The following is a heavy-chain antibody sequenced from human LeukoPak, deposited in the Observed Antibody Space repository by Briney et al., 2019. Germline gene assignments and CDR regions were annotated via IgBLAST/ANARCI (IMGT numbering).Heavy chain of an antibody. V-gene: IGHV4-34*01. J-gene: IGHJ6*03. CDR1: GGSFSGYY. CDR2: INQSGST. Sequence: SETLSLTCAVYGGSFSGYYWTWIRQPPGKGLEWIGEINQSGSTNYNPSLNSRTTISVDTSKNQFSLQLSSVTAADTAVYYCARDSRYCVTTSCSRGIGYMDVWGKGTTVTVSS. D-gene: IGHD2-2*01. CDR3: ARDSRYCVTTSCSRGIGYMDV.